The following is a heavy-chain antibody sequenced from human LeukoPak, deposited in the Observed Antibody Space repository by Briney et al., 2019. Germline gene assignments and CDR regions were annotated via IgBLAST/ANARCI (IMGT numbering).Heavy chain of an antibody. CDR3: ASLGFCNSTTCYDSDY. CDR1: GDSVSSGSYF. V-gene: IGHV4-61*01. J-gene: IGHJ4*02. CDR2: IYYSGST. Sequence: SETLSLTCTVSGDSVSSGSYFWSWIRQPPGKGLEWIGYIYYSGSTNHNPSLKSRVTISVDTSKNQFSLKPSSVTAADTAVYYCASLGFCNSTTCYDSDYWGQGTLVTVSS. D-gene: IGHD2-2*01.